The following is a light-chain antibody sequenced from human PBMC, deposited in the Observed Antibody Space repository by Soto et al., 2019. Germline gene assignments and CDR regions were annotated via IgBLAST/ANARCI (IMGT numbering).Light chain of an antibody. V-gene: IGLV2-14*01. CDR3: RSYTSSSTVV. J-gene: IGLJ2*01. Sequence: QSALTQTASVSGSPGQSITISCTGTSSDVGGYNYVSWYQQHTGKAPKLMIYDVSNRPSGVSNRFSGYKSGNTASMIISGLQADDEADYYCRSYTSSSTVVFGGGTKLTVL. CDR1: SSDVGGYNY. CDR2: DVS.